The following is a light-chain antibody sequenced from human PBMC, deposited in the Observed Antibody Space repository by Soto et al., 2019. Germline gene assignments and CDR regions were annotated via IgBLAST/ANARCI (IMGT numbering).Light chain of an antibody. V-gene: IGLV2-14*01. CDR1: SSDVGGYNY. Sequence: ALTQPASVSGSPGQSITISCTGTSSDVGGYNYVSWYQQHPGKAPKLMIYDVSNRPSGVSNRFSGSKSGNTASLTISGLQAEDEADYYCSSYTSSSTLTSYVFGTGTKVTVL. CDR2: DVS. J-gene: IGLJ1*01. CDR3: SSYTSSSTLTSYV.